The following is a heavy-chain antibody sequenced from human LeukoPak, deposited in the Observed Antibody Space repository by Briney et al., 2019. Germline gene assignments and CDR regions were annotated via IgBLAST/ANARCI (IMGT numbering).Heavy chain of an antibody. Sequence: GESLKISCKVSGYSSTDYWIGWVRQIPGKGLELMGIIYPADSDTKYSPSFQGQITISADKSISTAYLQWSSLKASDTAMYYCARRLGTTEDFDYWGQGTLVTVSS. J-gene: IGHJ4*02. V-gene: IGHV5-51*01. CDR1: GYSSTDYW. D-gene: IGHD1-7*01. CDR3: ARRLGTTEDFDY. CDR2: IYPADSDT.